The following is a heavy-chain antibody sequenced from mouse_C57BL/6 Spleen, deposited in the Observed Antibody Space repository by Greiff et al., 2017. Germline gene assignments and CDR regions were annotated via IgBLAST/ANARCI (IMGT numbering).Heavy chain of an antibody. CDR1: GFTFSSYA. J-gene: IGHJ1*03. D-gene: IGHD2-4*01. CDR3: ARDDYGYWYFDV. CDR2: ISDGGSYT. V-gene: IGHV5-4*01. Sequence: EVKLMESGGGLVKPGGSLKLSCAASGFTFSSYAMSWVRQTPEKRLEWVATISDGGSYTYYPDNVKGRFTISRDNAKNNLYLQMSHLKSEDTAMYYCARDDYGYWYFDVWGTGTTVTVSS.